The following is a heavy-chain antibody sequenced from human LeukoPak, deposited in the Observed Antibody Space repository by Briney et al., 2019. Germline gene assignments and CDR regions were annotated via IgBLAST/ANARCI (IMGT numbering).Heavy chain of an antibody. J-gene: IGHJ4*02. Sequence: SETLSLTCTVSGGSISSSSYYWGWIRQPPGKGLEWIGSIYYSGSTYYNPSLKSRVTISVDTSKNQLSLKLSSVTAADTAVYYCARQRFGELSPFFDYWGQGTLVTVSS. CDR2: IYYSGST. CDR1: GGSISSSSYY. D-gene: IGHD3-10*01. CDR3: ARQRFGELSPFFDY. V-gene: IGHV4-39*01.